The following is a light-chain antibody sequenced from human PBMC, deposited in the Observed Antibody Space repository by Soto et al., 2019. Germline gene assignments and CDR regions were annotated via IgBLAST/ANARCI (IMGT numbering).Light chain of an antibody. Sequence: QSVLTQPPSASGSPGQSVTISCTGTSSDVGGYNYVSWYQQHPGKAPKLMIYEVSKRPAGVPDRVSGSKSGNTASLTVSGLQAEDEADYYCSSYADTNKLVFGAGTKVTVL. V-gene: IGLV2-8*01. CDR3: SSYADTNKLV. CDR2: EVS. CDR1: SSDVGGYNY. J-gene: IGLJ3*02.